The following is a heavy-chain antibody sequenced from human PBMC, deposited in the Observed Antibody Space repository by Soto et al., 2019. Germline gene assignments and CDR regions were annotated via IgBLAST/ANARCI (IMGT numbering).Heavy chain of an antibody. V-gene: IGHV3-30*04. Sequence: GGSLRLSCAASGFTFSSYAMHWVRQAPGKGLGWVAVISYDGRNKYYADSVNGRFTTSRDNSKNTLYLHMNSLRAEDTAVYYCARVRKPPYYDFWSGYDYYYYYGMDVWGQGTTVTVSS. J-gene: IGHJ6*02. CDR1: GFTFSSYA. CDR3: ARVRKPPYYDFWSGYDYYYYYGMDV. CDR2: ISYDGRNK. D-gene: IGHD3-3*01.